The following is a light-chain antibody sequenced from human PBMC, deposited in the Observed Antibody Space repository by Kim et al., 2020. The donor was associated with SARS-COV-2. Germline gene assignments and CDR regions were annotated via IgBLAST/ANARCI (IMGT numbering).Light chain of an antibody. CDR2: DTD. CDR3: LLSYTPARGV. CDR1: TGPVTSSHY. Sequence: QAVVTQEPSLTVSPGGTITLTCGSSTGPVTSSHYPYWLQQKPGQAPRTLIYDTDNRHSWTPARFSGSLLGGKAALTLWAAQPEDEAEYYCLLSYTPARGVFGGGTQLTVL. V-gene: IGLV7-46*01. J-gene: IGLJ3*02.